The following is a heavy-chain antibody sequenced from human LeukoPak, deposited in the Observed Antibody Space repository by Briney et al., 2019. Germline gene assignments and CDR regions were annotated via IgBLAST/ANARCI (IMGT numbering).Heavy chain of an antibody. CDR3: ARRGEGTSMSRFDY. CDR1: GGFTSSISYY. V-gene: IGHV4-39*01. Sequence: SETLSLTCTASGGFTSSISYYWGWIRQPPGKGLEWIGSIYYSGSTYYNPSLKSRVTISVDTSKKQFSLKLSSVTAADTAVYYCARRGEGTSMSRFDYWGQGTLVTVSS. J-gene: IGHJ4*02. D-gene: IGHD3-22*01. CDR2: IYYSGST.